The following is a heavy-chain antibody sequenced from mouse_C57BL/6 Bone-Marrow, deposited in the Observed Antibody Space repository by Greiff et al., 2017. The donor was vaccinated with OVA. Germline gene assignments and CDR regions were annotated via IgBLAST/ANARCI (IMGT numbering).Heavy chain of an antibody. Sequence: EVKLVESGGGLVQSGRSLRLSCATSGFTFSDFYMAWVRQAPGKGLEWIAARRNKANDYTTEYSASVKGRFIVSRDTSQSILYLQMNALRAEDTAIYYCARDANYSKGDWYFDVWGTGTTVTVSS. D-gene: IGHD2-5*01. CDR2: RRNKANDYTT. CDR3: ARDANYSKGDWYFDV. J-gene: IGHJ1*03. CDR1: GFTFSDFY. V-gene: IGHV7-1*01.